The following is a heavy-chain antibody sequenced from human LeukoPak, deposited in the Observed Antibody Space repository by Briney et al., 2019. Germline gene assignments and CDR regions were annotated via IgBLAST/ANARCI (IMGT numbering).Heavy chain of an antibody. V-gene: IGHV4-59*01. CDR2: IYYSGST. CDR3: ARMPDILTGLDP. Sequence: PSETLSLTCTVSGGSISSYYWSWIRQPPGKGLEWIGYIYYSGSTNYNPSLKSRVTISVDTSKNQFSLKLSSVTAADTAVYYCARMPDILTGLDPWGQGTVVTVSS. CDR1: GGSISSYY. D-gene: IGHD3-9*01. J-gene: IGHJ5*02.